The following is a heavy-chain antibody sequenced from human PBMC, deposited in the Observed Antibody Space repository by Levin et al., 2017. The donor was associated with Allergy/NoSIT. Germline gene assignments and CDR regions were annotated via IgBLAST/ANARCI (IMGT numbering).Heavy chain of an antibody. D-gene: IGHD5-18*01. CDR2: IDSGGTT. Sequence: GESLKISCAASGFTVSSSYMSWVRQAPGKGLEWVSSIDSGGTTYYADSVKGRFTTSRDDSKSTLSLQMNSLRAEDTAVYYCARWRGYSYGAYFDYWGQGTLVTVSS. V-gene: IGHV3-66*01. J-gene: IGHJ4*02. CDR1: GFTVSSSY. CDR3: ARWRGYSYGAYFDY.